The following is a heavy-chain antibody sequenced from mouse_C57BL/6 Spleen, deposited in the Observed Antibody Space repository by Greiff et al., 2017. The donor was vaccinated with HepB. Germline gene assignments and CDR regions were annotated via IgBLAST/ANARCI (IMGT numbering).Heavy chain of an antibody. CDR1: GYSITSGYY. CDR2: ISYDGSN. Sequence: EVKLQESGPGLVKPSQSLSLTCSVTGYSITSGYYWNWIRQFPGNKLEWMGYISYDGSNNYNPSLKNRISITRDTSKNQFFLKLNSVTTEDTATYYCARARRGDYYAMDYWGQGTSVTVSS. CDR3: ARARRGDYYAMDY. J-gene: IGHJ4*01. V-gene: IGHV3-6*01.